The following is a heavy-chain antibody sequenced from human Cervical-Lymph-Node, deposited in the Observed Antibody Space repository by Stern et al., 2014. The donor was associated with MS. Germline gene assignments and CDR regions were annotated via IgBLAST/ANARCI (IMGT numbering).Heavy chain of an antibody. V-gene: IGHV5-51*01. CDR1: GYSFTSYW. Sequence: MQLVQSGAEVKKPGESLKISCKGSGYSFTSYWIGWVRQMPGKGMEWRGIHYPGDSDTRYSPSFQGQVTISADKSISTAYLQWSSLKASDTAMYYCARYSGYEQPYYYYGMDVWGQGTTVTVSS. CDR3: ARYSGYEQPYYYYGMDV. D-gene: IGHD5-12*01. CDR2: HYPGDSDT. J-gene: IGHJ6*02.